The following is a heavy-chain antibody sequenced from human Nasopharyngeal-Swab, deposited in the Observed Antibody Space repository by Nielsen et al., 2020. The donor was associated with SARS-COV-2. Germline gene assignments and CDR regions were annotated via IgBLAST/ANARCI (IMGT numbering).Heavy chain of an antibody. Sequence: WVRQAPGQGLEWMGRINPNSGGTNYAQKFQGRVTMTRDTSISTAYMELSRLRSDDTAVYYCARLGWEPQYWGQGTLVTVSS. CDR2: INPNSGGT. D-gene: IGHD1-26*01. J-gene: IGHJ4*02. CDR3: ARLGWEPQY. V-gene: IGHV1-2*06.